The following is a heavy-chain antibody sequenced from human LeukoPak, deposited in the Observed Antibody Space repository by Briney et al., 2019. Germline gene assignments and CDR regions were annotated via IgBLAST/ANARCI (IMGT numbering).Heavy chain of an antibody. CDR1: GGTFSSYA. V-gene: IGHV1-69*06. CDR3: ASAWGSYRYQGNY. D-gene: IGHD3-16*02. CDR2: IIPIFGTA. J-gene: IGHJ4*02. Sequence: GASVKVSCKASGGTFSSYAISWVRQAPGQGLEWMGGIIPIFGTANYAQKFQGRVTITADKSTSTAYMELSSLRSEDTAVYYCASAWGSYRYQGNYWGQGTLVTVSS.